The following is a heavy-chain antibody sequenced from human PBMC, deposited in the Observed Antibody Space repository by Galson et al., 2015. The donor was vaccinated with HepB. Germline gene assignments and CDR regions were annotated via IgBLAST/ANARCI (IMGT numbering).Heavy chain of an antibody. J-gene: IGHJ4*02. CDR3: ARDGQFTTTWCEF. Sequence: SVKVSCKASGGSFTSYSINWVRLAPGQGLEWVGNTIPVVGTPNYAEKFQGRVTITADEDTGTVYMELSSLSSEDTAVYYCARDGQFTTTWCEFWGQGTLVTVSS. D-gene: IGHD2-8*01. CDR1: GGSFTSYS. V-gene: IGHV1-69*11. CDR2: TIPVVGTP.